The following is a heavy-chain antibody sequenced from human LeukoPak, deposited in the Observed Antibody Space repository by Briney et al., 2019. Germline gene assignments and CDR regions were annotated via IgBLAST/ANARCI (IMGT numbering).Heavy chain of an antibody. V-gene: IGHV1-18*04. CDR1: GYTFTGYY. CDR2: ISTYNGDT. J-gene: IGHJ6*03. D-gene: IGHD6-19*01. Sequence: GASVKVSCKASGYTFTGYYMHWVRQAPGQGLEWMGWISTYNGDTNYAQKLQGRVTMTTDTSTNTAYMELRSLRSDDTAVYYCARVPDSSGWYGGYYYYYYMDVWGKGTTVTVSS. CDR3: ARVPDSSGWYGGYYYYYYMDV.